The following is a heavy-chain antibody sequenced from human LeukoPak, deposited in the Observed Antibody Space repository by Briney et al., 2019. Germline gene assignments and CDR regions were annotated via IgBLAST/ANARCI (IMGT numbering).Heavy chain of an antibody. J-gene: IGHJ3*02. CDR2: IYYSGST. V-gene: IGHV4-39*01. D-gene: IGHD6-19*01. CDR3: ARRDSSGWYGVDAFDI. Sequence: SETLSLTCAVSGGSISSGGYYWGWIRQPPGKGLEWIGSIYYSGSTYYNPSLKSRVTISVDTSKNQFSLKLSSVTAADTAVYYCARRDSSGWYGVDAFDIWGQGTMVTVSS. CDR1: GGSISSGGYY.